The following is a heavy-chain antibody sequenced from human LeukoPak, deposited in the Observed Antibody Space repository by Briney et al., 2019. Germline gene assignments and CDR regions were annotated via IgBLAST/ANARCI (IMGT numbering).Heavy chain of an antibody. CDR2: ISAYNGNT. CDR3: ARHEYYYDSSGYYGY. J-gene: IGHJ4*02. D-gene: IGHD3-22*01. Sequence: GASVKVPCKASGYTFTGYYMHWVRQAPGQGLEWMGWISAYNGNTNYAQKLQGRVTMTTDTSTSTAYMELRSLRSDDTAVYYCARHEYYYDSSGYYGYWGQGTLVTVSS. CDR1: GYTFTGYY. V-gene: IGHV1-18*04.